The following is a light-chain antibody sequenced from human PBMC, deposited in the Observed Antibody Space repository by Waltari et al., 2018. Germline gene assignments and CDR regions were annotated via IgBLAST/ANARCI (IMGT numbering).Light chain of an antibody. J-gene: IGLJ2*01. Sequence: NFMLTQPHSVSESPGTTVTISCTRSRGSIARNYVQWYQQRPGSAPTTVIYEDNQRPSGVPDRFSGSIDSSSNSASLTISGLKTEDEADYYCQSYDSSNPVVFGGGTKLTVL. CDR1: RGSIARNY. CDR3: QSYDSSNPVV. V-gene: IGLV6-57*04. CDR2: EDN.